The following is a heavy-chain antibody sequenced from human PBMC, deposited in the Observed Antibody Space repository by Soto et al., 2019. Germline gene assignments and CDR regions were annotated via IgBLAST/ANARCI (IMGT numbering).Heavy chain of an antibody. CDR1: GGTFSSYA. J-gene: IGHJ6*02. V-gene: IGHV1-69*06. CDR3: AVVVVPAAPPLYYYYGMDV. CDR2: IIPIFGTA. Sequence: SVKVSCKASGGTFSSYAISWVREAPGQGLEWMGGIIPIFGTANYAQKFQGRVTITADKSTSTAYMELSSLRSEDTAVYYCAVVVVPAAPPLYYYYGMDVWGQGTTVTVSS. D-gene: IGHD2-2*01.